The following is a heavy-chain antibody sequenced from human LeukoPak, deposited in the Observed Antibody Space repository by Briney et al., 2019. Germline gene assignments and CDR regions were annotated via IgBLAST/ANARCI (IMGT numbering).Heavy chain of an antibody. V-gene: IGHV3-48*01. D-gene: IGHD5-18*01. Sequence: GGSLRLSCAASGFTFSIYSVNWVRQAPGKGLEWVSYISSSSSTIYYADSVKGRFTISRDNAKNSLYLQMNSLRAEDTAVYYCARGGAMDAFDIWGQGTMVTVSS. CDR3: ARGGAMDAFDI. J-gene: IGHJ3*02. CDR1: GFTFSIYS. CDR2: ISSSSSTI.